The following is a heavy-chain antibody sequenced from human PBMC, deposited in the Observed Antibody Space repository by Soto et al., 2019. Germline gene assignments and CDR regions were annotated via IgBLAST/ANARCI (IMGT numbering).Heavy chain of an antibody. Sequence: TDTLSLNCTDPSGSISSYYWSCIRQPPGKGLEWIRYIYYSGSTNYNPSLKSRVTISVDTSKNQFSLNLSSVTAADTAVYYCARYGDYLYYFDYWGQGTLVTVS. D-gene: IGHD4-17*01. CDR1: SGSISSYY. J-gene: IGHJ4*02. CDR2: IYYSGST. CDR3: ARYGDYLYYFDY. V-gene: IGHV4-59*07.